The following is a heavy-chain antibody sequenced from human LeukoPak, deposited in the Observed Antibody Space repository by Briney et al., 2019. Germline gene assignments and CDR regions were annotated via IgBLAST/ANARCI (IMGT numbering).Heavy chain of an antibody. J-gene: IGHJ4*02. CDR1: SYW. CDR2: IYYSGST. V-gene: IGHV4-31*02. Sequence: SYWMSWVRQHPGKGLEWIGYIYYSGSTYHNPSLKSRISISGDTSKNQFSLKLSSVTAADTAVYYCARAHYDSSGYLVDYWGQGTLVTVSS. D-gene: IGHD3-22*01. CDR3: ARAHYDSSGYLVDY.